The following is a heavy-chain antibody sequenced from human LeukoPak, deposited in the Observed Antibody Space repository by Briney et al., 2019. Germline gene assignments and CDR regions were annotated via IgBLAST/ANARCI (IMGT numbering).Heavy chain of an antibody. Sequence: GGSLRLSCAASGFTFSSYSMNWVRQAPGKGLEWVSSISSSSSYIYYADSVKGRFTISRDNAKNSLYLQMISLRAEDTAVYYCAREGLAAAGAFDIWGQGTMVTVSS. V-gene: IGHV3-21*01. CDR3: AREGLAAAGAFDI. CDR2: ISSSSSYI. CDR1: GFTFSSYS. D-gene: IGHD6-13*01. J-gene: IGHJ3*02.